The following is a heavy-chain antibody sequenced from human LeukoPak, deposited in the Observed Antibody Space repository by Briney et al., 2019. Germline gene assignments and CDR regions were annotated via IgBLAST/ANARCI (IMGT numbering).Heavy chain of an antibody. V-gene: IGHV3-23*01. J-gene: IGHJ4*02. Sequence: GGSLRLSCAASGFTFSSYAMSWVRQAPGKGLEWVSAISGSGGSTYYADSVKGRFTISRDNSKNTLYLQMNSLRAEDTAVYYCANQAIFRFYCSGGSCLDYWGQGTLVTVSS. D-gene: IGHD2-15*01. CDR2: ISGSGGST. CDR1: GFTFSSYA. CDR3: ANQAIFRFYCSGGSCLDY.